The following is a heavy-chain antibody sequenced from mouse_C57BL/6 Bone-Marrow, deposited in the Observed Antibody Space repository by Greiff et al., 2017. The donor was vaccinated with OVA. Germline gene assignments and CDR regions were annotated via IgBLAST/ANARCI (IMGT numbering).Heavy chain of an antibody. J-gene: IGHJ3*01. Sequence: QVQLQQSGAELVKPGASVKISCKASGYAFSSYWMNWVKQRPGKGLEWIGQIYPGDGDTNYNGKFKGKATLTADKSSSTAYMQLSSLTSEDAAVECGARGDYYGSSDGFAYWGQGTLVTVSA. D-gene: IGHD1-1*01. CDR3: ARGDYYGSSDGFAY. CDR2: IYPGDGDT. V-gene: IGHV1-80*01. CDR1: GYAFSSYW.